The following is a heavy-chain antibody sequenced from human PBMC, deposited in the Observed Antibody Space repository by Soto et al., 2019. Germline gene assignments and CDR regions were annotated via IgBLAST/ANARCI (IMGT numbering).Heavy chain of an antibody. V-gene: IGHV3-48*01. J-gene: IGHJ4*02. CDR1: GFTFSSYS. Sequence: GGSLRLSCAASGFTFSSYSMNWVRQAPGKGLEWVSYISSSSSTIYYADSVKGRFTISRDNAKNSLYLQMNSLRAEDTAVYYCAKDLSQREIWFTHDYWGQGTLVTVSS. CDR2: ISSSSSTI. D-gene: IGHD3-10*01. CDR3: AKDLSQREIWFTHDY.